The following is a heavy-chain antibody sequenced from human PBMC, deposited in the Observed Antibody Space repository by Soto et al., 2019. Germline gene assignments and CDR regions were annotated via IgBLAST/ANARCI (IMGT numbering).Heavy chain of an antibody. V-gene: IGHV3-53*04. CDR3: SVGDFDY. D-gene: IGHD2-15*01. CDR2: IYSGGST. J-gene: IGHJ4*02. Sequence: EVQLVESGGGLVQPGGSLRLSCAASGFTVSSNYMSWVRQAPGKGLECVSVIYSGGSTSYADSVKARFTISRHISKNTLYLQMNSLRPADTAVYYCSVGDFDYWGQGTLVSVSS. CDR1: GFTVSSNY.